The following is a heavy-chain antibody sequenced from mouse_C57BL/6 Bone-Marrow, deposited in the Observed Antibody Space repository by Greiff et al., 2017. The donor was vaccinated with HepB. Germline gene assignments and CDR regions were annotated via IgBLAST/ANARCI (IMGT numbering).Heavy chain of an antibody. CDR3: AGEFITTVYWDFDV. V-gene: IGHV1-80*01. D-gene: IGHD1-1*01. Sequence: VKLQESGAELVKPGASVKISCKASGYAFSSYWMNWVKQRPGKGLEWIGQIYPGDGDTNYNGKFKGKATLTADKSSSTAYMQLSSLTSEDSAVYCCAGEFITTVYWDFDVWGTGTTVTVSS. J-gene: IGHJ1*03. CDR1: GYAFSSYW. CDR2: IYPGDGDT.